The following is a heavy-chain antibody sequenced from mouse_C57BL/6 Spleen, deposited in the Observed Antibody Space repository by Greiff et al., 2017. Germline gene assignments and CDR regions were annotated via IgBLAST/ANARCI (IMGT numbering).Heavy chain of an antibody. CDR3: ARGGSNSVVDY. CDR2: IYPGDGDT. J-gene: IGHJ2*01. Sequence: QVQLQQSGAELVKPGASVKISCKASGYAFSSYWMNWVKQRPGKGLEWIGQIYPGDGDTNYNGKFKGKATLTADKSSSTAYMQLSSLTSEDSAVYFCARGGSNSVVDYWGQGTTLTVSS. CDR1: GYAFSSYW. D-gene: IGHD2-5*01. V-gene: IGHV1-80*01.